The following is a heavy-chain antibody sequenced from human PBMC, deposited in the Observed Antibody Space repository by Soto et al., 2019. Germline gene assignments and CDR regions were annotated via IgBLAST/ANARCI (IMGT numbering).Heavy chain of an antibody. CDR3: ARETKYYDFWSGYVNYYYYGMDV. J-gene: IGHJ6*02. V-gene: IGHV4-61*01. CDR2: IYYSGST. Sequence: SETLSLTCTVSGGSVSSGSYYWSWIRQPPGKGLEWIGYIYYSGSTNYNPSLKSRVTISVDTSKNQFSLKLSSVTAADTAVYYCARETKYYDFWSGYVNYYYYGMDVWGQGTTVTVS. CDR1: GGSVSSGSYY. D-gene: IGHD3-3*01.